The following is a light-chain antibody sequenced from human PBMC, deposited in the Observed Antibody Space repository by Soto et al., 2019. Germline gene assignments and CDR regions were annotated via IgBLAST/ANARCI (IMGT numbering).Light chain of an antibody. CDR1: NSDVGGYNF. J-gene: IGLJ2*01. CDR2: DVS. Sequence: QSALTQPASVSGSPGQSITISCTGTNSDVGGYNFVSWYQQHSGKAPKLMIYDVSNRPSGISNRFSGSKSGNTASLTISGLQAEDEADYYCTSYTTSNSVVFGGGTKLTVL. CDR3: TSYTTSNSVV. V-gene: IGLV2-14*01.